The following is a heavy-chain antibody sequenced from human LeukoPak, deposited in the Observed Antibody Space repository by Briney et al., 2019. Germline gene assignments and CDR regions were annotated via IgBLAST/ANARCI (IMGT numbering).Heavy chain of an antibody. D-gene: IGHD1-20*01. CDR1: GFTFSTAW. CDR3: AKVLIGTQDAFDI. CDR2: ISGSAGNT. V-gene: IGHV3-23*01. J-gene: IGHJ3*02. Sequence: GGSLRLSCAASGFTFSTAWMSWVRQAPGKGLEWVSTISGSAGNTYYTDSVNGRFTISRDNFKNTLDLQMNSLRAEDTAVYYCAKVLIGTQDAFDIWGQGTLVSVSS.